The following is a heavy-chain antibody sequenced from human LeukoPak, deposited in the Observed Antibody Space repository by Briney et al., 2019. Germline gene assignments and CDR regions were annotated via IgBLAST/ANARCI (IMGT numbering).Heavy chain of an antibody. CDR1: GYSFTSYC. V-gene: IGHV5-51*01. Sequence: MRGESLKISCKVSGYSFTSYCIGWVRQMPGKGLEWMGIIYPGDSGPTYSPSFQGQVTIPVDKSINTAYLQWSSLQASDTAMYYCGMSGDRVPLQDDVFDVWGQGTMVTVST. J-gene: IGHJ3*01. D-gene: IGHD1-26*01. CDR3: GMSGDRVPLQDDVFDV. CDR2: IYPGDSGP.